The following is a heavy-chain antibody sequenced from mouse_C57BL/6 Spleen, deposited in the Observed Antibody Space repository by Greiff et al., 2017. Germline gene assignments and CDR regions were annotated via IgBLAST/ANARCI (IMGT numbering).Heavy chain of an antibody. CDR1: GFNIKDYY. J-gene: IGHJ2*01. CDR3: SLYGNFDY. D-gene: IGHD2-1*01. Sequence: VQLQQSGAELVRPGASVKLSCTASGFNIKDYYMHWVKQRPEQGLEWIGRIDPEDGDTEYAPKFQGKATMTANTSSNTAYLQLSSLTSEDTAVYYCSLYGNFDYWGQGTTLTVSS. V-gene: IGHV14-1*01. CDR2: IDPEDGDT.